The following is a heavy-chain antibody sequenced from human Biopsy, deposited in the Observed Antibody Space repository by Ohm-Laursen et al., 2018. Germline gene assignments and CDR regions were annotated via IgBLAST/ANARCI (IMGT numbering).Heavy chain of an antibody. Sequence: SDTLSLTCSVSGASFSGDYWSWIRQSPGRGLEWIGSISEGGSTYYNPSLRGRVTISVDASKNQFSLKLSSVTAADTAVFFCARLYRLDDYWNDDPPDAFDVWAQGTMVTASS. CDR3: ARLYRLDDYWNDDPPDAFDV. CDR1: GASFSGDY. V-gene: IGHV4-59*07. J-gene: IGHJ3*01. D-gene: IGHD3-3*01. CDR2: ISEGGST.